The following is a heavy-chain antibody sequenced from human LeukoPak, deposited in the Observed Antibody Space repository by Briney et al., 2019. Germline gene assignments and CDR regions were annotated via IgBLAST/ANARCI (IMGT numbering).Heavy chain of an antibody. D-gene: IGHD4-17*01. CDR1: GYTFTSYD. J-gene: IGHJ6*03. CDR2: MNPNSGNT. V-gene: IGHV1-8*03. Sequence: ASVKVSCKAFGYTFTSYDINWVRQATGQGLEWMGWMNPNSGNTGYAQKFQGRVTITRNTSISTAYMELSSLRSEDTAVYYCARAYGDYTLWYYYYYMDVWGKGTTVTVSS. CDR3: ARAYGDYTLWYYYYYMDV.